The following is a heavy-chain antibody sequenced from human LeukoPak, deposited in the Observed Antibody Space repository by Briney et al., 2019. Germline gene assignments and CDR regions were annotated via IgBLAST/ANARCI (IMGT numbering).Heavy chain of an antibody. Sequence: PSETLSLTCTVSGGSISSSSYYWGWIRQPPGKGLEWIGSIYYSGSTYYHPSLKSRVTISVDTSKNQFSLKLSSVTAADTAVYYCARHMYSSGWPPIDDWGQGTLVTVSS. CDR3: ARHMYSSGWPPIDD. J-gene: IGHJ4*02. D-gene: IGHD6-19*01. V-gene: IGHV4-39*01. CDR2: IYYSGST. CDR1: GGSISSSSYY.